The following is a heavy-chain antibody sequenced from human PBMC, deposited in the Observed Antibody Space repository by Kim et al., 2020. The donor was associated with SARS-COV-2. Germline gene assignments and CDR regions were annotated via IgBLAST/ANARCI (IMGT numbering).Heavy chain of an antibody. CDR3: ARGRVGIVPSPILGLGPFWKHYSMDV. Sequence: SETLSLTCAVFGESFSNYYWTWVRRPPGKGLEWIGEINHSGTTNYNPSLKSRVTISSDPSKNQFSLKVTSLTAADTAVYYCARGRVGIVPSPILGLGPFWKHYSMDVWDRGATVTVSS. CDR2: INHSGTT. J-gene: IGHJ6*03. CDR1: GESFSNYY. V-gene: IGHV4-34*01. D-gene: IGHD3-3*01.